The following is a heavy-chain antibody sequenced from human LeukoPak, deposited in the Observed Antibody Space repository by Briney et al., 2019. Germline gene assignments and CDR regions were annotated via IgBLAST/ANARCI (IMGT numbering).Heavy chain of an antibody. D-gene: IGHD6-19*01. J-gene: IGHJ4*02. Sequence: GGSLRLSCAASGFTFDDYGMSWVRHGPGKGLEWVSGINWNGGSTSYADSVKGRFTISRDNAKNSLYPQMNSLRAEDTALYYCARDPGMVSGLFNYWGQGTLVTVSS. CDR1: GFTFDDYG. CDR3: ARDPGMVSGLFNY. V-gene: IGHV3-20*04. CDR2: INWNGGST.